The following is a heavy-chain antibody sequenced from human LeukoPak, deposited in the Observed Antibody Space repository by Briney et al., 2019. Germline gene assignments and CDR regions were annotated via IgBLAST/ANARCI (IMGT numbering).Heavy chain of an antibody. CDR1: GYTFTSYG. CDR3: ARDRDGGYYYVSSGYYYPLGY. Sequence: ASVKVSCKASGYTFTSYGISWVRQAPGQGLEWMGWISACNGNTNYAQKLQGRVTMTTDTSTSTAYMELRSLRSDDTAVYYCARDRDGGYYYVSSGYYYPLGYWGQGTLVTVSS. J-gene: IGHJ4*02. D-gene: IGHD3-22*01. V-gene: IGHV1-18*01. CDR2: ISACNGNT.